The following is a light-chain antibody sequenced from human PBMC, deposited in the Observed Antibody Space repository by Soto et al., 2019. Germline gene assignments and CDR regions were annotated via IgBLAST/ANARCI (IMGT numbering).Light chain of an antibody. CDR3: QQYNSYSRT. CDR1: QTISSW. J-gene: IGKJ1*01. CDR2: KAS. V-gene: IGKV1-5*03. Sequence: DGHMSQSPSALSGSDGDRVTITCRASQTISSWLAWYQQKPGKAPKLLIYKASSLESGVPSRFSGSGSGTEFTLTISSLQPDDFATYYCQQYNSYSRTFGQGTKVAIK.